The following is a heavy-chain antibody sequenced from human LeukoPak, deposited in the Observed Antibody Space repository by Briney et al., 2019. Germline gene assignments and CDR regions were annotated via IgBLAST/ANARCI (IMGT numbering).Heavy chain of an antibody. CDR1: GGTFSSYA. V-gene: IGHV1-69*01. CDR3: ARDNPWELLGYYYYYGMDV. Sequence: SVKVSCKASGGTFSSYAISWVRQAPGQGLEWMGGIIPIFGTANYAQKFQGRVTTTADESTSTAYMELSSLRSEDTAVYYCARDNPWELLGYYYYYGMDVWGQGTTVTVSS. D-gene: IGHD1-26*01. J-gene: IGHJ6*02. CDR2: IIPIFGTA.